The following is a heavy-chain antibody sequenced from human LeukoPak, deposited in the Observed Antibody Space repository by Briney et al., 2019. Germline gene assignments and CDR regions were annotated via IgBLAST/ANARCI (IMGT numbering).Heavy chain of an antibody. CDR1: GGTFSSYA. V-gene: IGHV1-69*06. D-gene: IGHD3-16*01. CDR2: IIPIFGTA. J-gene: IGHJ5*02. Sequence: VASVTVSCKASGGTFSSYAISWVRQAPGQGLEGMGGIIPIFGTANYAQKFQGRVTITADKSTSTAYMELSSLRSEDTAVYYCARPIWGPTGWFDPWGQGTLVTVSS. CDR3: ARPIWGPTGWFDP.